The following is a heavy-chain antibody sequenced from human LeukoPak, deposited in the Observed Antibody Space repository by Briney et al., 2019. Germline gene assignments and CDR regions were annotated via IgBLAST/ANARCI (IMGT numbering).Heavy chain of an antibody. CDR1: GFTFNNAW. CDR2: VKTRTDGETT. J-gene: IGHJ4*02. Sequence: PGGSLRLSCAASGFTFNNAWMNWVRQAPGKGLEWVGRVKTRTDGETTDHSAPVRGRFIISRDDSKNTLYLQMNSLMTEDTAVYYCTSRVATTNDYWGQGTLVTVSS. CDR3: TSRVATTNDY. D-gene: IGHD5-24*01. V-gene: IGHV3-15*01.